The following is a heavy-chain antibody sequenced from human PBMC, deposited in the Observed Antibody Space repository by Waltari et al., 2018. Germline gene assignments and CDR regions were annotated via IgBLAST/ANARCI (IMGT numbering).Heavy chain of an antibody. Sequence: QVQLQQWGAGLLKPSETLSLTCAVYGGSFSGYYWSWIRQPPRKGLGWIGEINHSGSTNYNPSLKSRVTISVDTSKNQFSLKLSSVTAADTAVYYCARRGLLWFGRGHYYYYYGMDVWGQGTTVTVSS. CDR2: INHSGST. V-gene: IGHV4-34*01. D-gene: IGHD3-10*01. CDR1: GGSFSGYY. J-gene: IGHJ6*02. CDR3: ARRGLLWFGRGHYYYYYGMDV.